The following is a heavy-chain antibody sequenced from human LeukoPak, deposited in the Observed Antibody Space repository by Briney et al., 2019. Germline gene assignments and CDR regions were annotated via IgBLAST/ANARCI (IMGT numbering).Heavy chain of an antibody. CDR3: ARRQIYFDH. V-gene: IGHV4-4*09. J-gene: IGHJ4*02. CDR2: IYTDGST. Sequence: SETLSLTCAVYGGSFSGYYWSWIRQPLGKGPEWIGYIYTDGSTKYNPSLKSRVTISLDTSKNQFSLKLSSVTAADTAVYYCARRQIYFDHWGQGTLVTVSS. CDR1: GGSFSGYY.